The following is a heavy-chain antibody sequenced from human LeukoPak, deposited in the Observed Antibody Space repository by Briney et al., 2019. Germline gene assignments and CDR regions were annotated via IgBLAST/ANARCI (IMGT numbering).Heavy chain of an antibody. CDR1: GGSISSGGYY. V-gene: IGHV4-31*03. Sequence: SETLSLTCTVSGGSISSGGYYWSWIRQHPGRGLEWIGYIFYSGTTFYNPSLKSRVTISVDTSKNQFSLKLSSVTAADTAVYCCARGQDYGGKRNWFAPWGQGTLVTVSS. CDR2: IFYSGTT. D-gene: IGHD4-23*01. CDR3: ARGQDYGGKRNWFAP. J-gene: IGHJ5*02.